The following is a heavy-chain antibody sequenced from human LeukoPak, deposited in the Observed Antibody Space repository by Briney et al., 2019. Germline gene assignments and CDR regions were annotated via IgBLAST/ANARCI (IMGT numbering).Heavy chain of an antibody. Sequence: PGGSLRLSCAASGFTFSSFYMNWVRQAPGKGLEWVANIKHDGSETHYVDSVKGRFTISRDNAKNSLYLQINSLRVEDTAVYYCATSFRDREEKIDYWGQGSPVTVSS. CDR1: GFTFSSFY. CDR2: IKHDGSET. J-gene: IGHJ4*02. D-gene: IGHD1-14*01. CDR3: ATSFRDREEKIDY. V-gene: IGHV3-7*01.